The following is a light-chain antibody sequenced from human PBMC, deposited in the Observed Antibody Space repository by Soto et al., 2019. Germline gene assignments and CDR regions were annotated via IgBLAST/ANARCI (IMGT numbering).Light chain of an antibody. CDR3: QQSYSTPRT. CDR1: QVISKY. Sequence: IQWTQPPSSLSAAVIDTATMTCRDSQVISKYLAWYQQQPGTAPNLLIYAASSLQSGVPSRFSGSGSGTDFTLTISSLQHEDFATYYCQQSYSTPRTFGQGTKVDI. J-gene: IGKJ1*01. CDR2: AAS. V-gene: IGKV1-39*01.